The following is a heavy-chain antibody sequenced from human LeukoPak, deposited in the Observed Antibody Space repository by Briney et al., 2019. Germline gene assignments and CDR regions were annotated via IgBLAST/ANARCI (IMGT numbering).Heavy chain of an antibody. CDR1: GFTFSSYA. J-gene: IGHJ5*02. CDR3: PRACQQGRLVTWFDP. D-gene: IGHD6-19*01. Sequence: GGSLRLSCAASGFTFSSYAMHWVRQAPGKGLEGVAVISYDGSNKYYADSVKGRFTISRDNSKNTLYLQMNSLRAEDTAVYYCPRACQQGRLVTWFDPSGHGTLVTVSS. CDR2: ISYDGSNK. V-gene: IGHV3-30-3*01.